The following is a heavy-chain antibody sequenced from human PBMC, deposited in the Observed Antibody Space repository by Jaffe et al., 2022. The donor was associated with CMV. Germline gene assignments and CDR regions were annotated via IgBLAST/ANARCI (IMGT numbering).Heavy chain of an antibody. D-gene: IGHD2-2*01. Sequence: QVQLQQWGAGLLKPSETLSLTCAVYGGSFSGYYWSWIRQPPGKGLEWIGEINHSGSTNYNPSLKSRVTISVDTSKNQFSLKLSSVTAADTAVYYCARGVSHCSSTSCYYHWFDPWGQGTLVTVSS. CDR3: ARGVSHCSSTSCYYHWFDP. V-gene: IGHV4-34*01. CDR2: INHSGST. J-gene: IGHJ5*02. CDR1: GGSFSGYY.